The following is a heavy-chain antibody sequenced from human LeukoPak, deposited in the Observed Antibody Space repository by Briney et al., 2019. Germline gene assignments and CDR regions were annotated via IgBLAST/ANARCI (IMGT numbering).Heavy chain of an antibody. V-gene: IGHV1-69*13. CDR3: GRASCGGNCYSLIGTFDI. J-gene: IGHJ3*02. CDR1: GGTFKNYA. Sequence: ASVKVSCKASGGTFKNYAISWVRQAPGQGLEWMGGILPIFGTTNYAQKFQARVTITADESTSTAYMEMSSLRSEDTAVYYCGRASCGGNCYSLIGTFDIWGQGTMVTVSS. CDR2: ILPIFGTT. D-gene: IGHD2-15*01.